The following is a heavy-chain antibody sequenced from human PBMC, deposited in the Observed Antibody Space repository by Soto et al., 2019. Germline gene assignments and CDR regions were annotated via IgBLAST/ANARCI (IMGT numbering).Heavy chain of an antibody. V-gene: IGHV1-69*06. Sequence: QVQLVQSGAEVKKPGSSVKVSCKPSGRSFSSHAVSWVRQAPGQGLEWVGGIVPIFGTKNYAEKFQGRVTITADKSTSTVYMDLRSLKAADTAVYFCARARRDKTIFGMVGYFDLWGRGTLVSVSS. CDR1: GRSFSSHA. D-gene: IGHD3-3*01. CDR3: ARARRDKTIFGMVGYFDL. J-gene: IGHJ2*01. CDR2: IVPIFGTK.